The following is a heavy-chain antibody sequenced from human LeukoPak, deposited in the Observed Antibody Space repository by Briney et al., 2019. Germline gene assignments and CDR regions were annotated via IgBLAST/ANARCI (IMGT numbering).Heavy chain of an antibody. V-gene: IGHV3-21*04. Sequence: PGGSLRLSRVVSGFTFNSYSMNWVRQAPGKGLEWVSSISSSSSYIYYADSVKGRFTISRDNAKNSLYLQMNSLRAEDTAVYYCANFRVGATGDSWGQGTLVTVSS. CDR3: ANFRVGATGDS. CDR2: ISSSSSYI. J-gene: IGHJ4*02. D-gene: IGHD1-26*01. CDR1: GFTFNSYS.